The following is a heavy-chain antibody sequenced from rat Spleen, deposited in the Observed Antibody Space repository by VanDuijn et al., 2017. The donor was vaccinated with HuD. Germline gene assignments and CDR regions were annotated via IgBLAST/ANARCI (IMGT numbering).Heavy chain of an antibody. Sequence: EVQLVASGGGLVQPGRSLKLSCAASGFTFSNYGMHWIRQAPTNGLEWVASISPSGSTTHYRDSVRGRFTISRDNVRSTLSLQMDSLRSEDTATYYCTTQGIIRVPLFDYWGQGVMVTVSS. J-gene: IGHJ2*01. CDR2: ISPSGSTT. V-gene: IGHV5-19*01. CDR1: GFTFSNYG. CDR3: TTQGIIRVPLFDY. D-gene: IGHD4-3*01.